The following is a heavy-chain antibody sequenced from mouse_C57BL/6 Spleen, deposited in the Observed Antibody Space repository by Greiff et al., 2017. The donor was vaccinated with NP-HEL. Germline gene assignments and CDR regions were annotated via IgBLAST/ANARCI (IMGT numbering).Heavy chain of an antibody. CDR1: GFTFSSYA. CDR3: ARDYYGSRSYWYFDV. J-gene: IGHJ1*03. Sequence: EVKLQESGGGLVKPGGSLKLSCAASGFTFSSYAMSWVRQTPEKRLEWVATISDGGSYTYYPDNVKGRFTISRDNAKNNLYLQMSHLKSEDTAMYYCARDYYGSRSYWYFDVWGTGTTVTVSS. D-gene: IGHD1-1*01. CDR2: ISDGGSYT. V-gene: IGHV5-4*01.